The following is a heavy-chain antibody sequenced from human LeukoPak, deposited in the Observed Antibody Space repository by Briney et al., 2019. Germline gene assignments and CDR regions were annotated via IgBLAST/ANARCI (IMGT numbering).Heavy chain of an antibody. CDR1: RFTFSSYK. CDR2: ISSSSSYI. D-gene: IGHD6-19*01. J-gene: IGHJ4*02. V-gene: IGHV3-21*01. Sequence: PGGSLRLSCAASRFTFSSYKVNWVRQAPGKGLEWVSSISSSSSYIYYADSVKGRFTISRDNARNSLYLQMNSLRAEDTAVYYCARESGSGEFDYWGQGSLVNVSS. CDR3: ARESGSGEFDY.